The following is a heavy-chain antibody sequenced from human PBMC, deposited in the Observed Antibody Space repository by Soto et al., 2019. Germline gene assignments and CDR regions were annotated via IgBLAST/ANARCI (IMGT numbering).Heavy chain of an antibody. Sequence: ASVKVSCKASGYTFNSYGISWVRQAPGQGLEWMGWISAYNGNTNYAQKLQGRVTMTTDTSTSTAFMELRSLRSDDTAVYYCARQSITIFGVVYDYWGQGTLVTVSS. J-gene: IGHJ4*02. CDR2: ISAYNGNT. CDR1: GYTFNSYG. CDR3: ARQSITIFGVVYDY. D-gene: IGHD3-3*01. V-gene: IGHV1-18*01.